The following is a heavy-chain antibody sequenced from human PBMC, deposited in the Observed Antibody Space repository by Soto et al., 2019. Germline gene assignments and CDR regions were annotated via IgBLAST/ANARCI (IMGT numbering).Heavy chain of an antibody. V-gene: IGHV4-31*03. CDR3: ARDTRRADAFDI. J-gene: IGHJ3*02. Sequence: PSETVSLTCTVSGGSISSGGYYWSWIRQHPGKGLEWIGYIYYSGSTYYNPSLKSRVTISVDTSKNQFSLKLSSVTAADTAVYYCARDTRRADAFDIWGQGTMVTVSS. CDR1: GGSISSGGYY. CDR2: IYYSGST.